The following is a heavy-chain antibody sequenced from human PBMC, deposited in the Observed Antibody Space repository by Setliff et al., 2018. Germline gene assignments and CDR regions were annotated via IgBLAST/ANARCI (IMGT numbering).Heavy chain of an antibody. CDR3: ARHMTSAAATNPADY. J-gene: IGHJ4*02. V-gene: IGHV5-51*01. Sequence: GESLKISCKDSGYTFSLSWIGWVRQMPGKGLDWMGIIYAGNSQIKYGPSFHGRVTISLDKSISTAYLQWSSLKASDTAMYYCARHMTSAAATNPADYWGQGTLVTV. CDR1: GYTFSLSW. D-gene: IGHD6-13*01. CDR2: IYAGNSQI.